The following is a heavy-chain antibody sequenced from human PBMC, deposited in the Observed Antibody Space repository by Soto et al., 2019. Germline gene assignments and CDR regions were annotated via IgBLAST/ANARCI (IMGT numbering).Heavy chain of an antibody. CDR1: GGSISSGDYY. V-gene: IGHV4-30-4*01. J-gene: IGHJ5*02. CDR2: IYYSGST. Sequence: QVQLQESGPGLVKPSQTLSLTCTVSGGSISSGDYYWSWIRQPPGKGLEWIGYIYYSGSTYYNPSLKRRVTLSVDTYKTQFSLKLSSVTAADTAVYYCATATFPVPFDPWGEGTLVTVSS. CDR3: ATATFPVPFDP.